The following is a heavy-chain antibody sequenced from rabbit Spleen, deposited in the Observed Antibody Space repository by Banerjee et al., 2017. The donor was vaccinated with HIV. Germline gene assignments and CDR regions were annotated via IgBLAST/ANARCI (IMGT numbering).Heavy chain of an antibody. CDR3: ARHNSGVTYTMDL. J-gene: IGHJ4*01. CDR1: GFSFSSGYY. Sequence: QQLVESGGGLVKPGASLTLTCTASGFSFSSGYYMCWVRQAPGKGLELIACIYGGSSGTTAYAKWAKGRFTISKTSSTTVTLQMTSLTAADTATYFCARHNSGVTYTMDLWGPGTLVTVS. D-gene: IGHD4-1*01. CDR2: IYGGSSGTT. V-gene: IGHV1S40*01.